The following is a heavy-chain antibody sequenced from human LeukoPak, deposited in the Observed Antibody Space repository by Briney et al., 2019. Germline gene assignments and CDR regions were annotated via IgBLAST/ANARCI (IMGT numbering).Heavy chain of an antibody. V-gene: IGHV3-23*01. J-gene: IGHJ4*02. Sequence: PGGSLRPSCAASEFTFSSYSMNWVRQAPGKGLEWVSVISSSGGTTYYADSVKGRFTISRDNSKNTLYLQMNSLRAEDTAVYYCAKRYCSSSCSSKGAFDYWGQGTLVTVSS. CDR2: ISSSGGTT. CDR3: AKRYCSSSCSSKGAFDY. CDR1: EFTFSSYS. D-gene: IGHD2-2*01.